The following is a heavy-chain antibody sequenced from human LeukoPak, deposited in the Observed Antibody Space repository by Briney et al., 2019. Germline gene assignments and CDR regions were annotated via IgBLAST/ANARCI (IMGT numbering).Heavy chain of an antibody. Sequence: GGTLRLSCAASGFIFSSHGMNWVRQAPGKGLEWVSGISPSGDITYYADSVKGRFTISRDNSKNTLYLQMNSLRAEDTAVYYCARGPSGYHNTGGQGTLVTVSS. J-gene: IGHJ4*02. CDR2: ISPSGDIT. D-gene: IGHD5-12*01. CDR3: ARGPSGYHNT. V-gene: IGHV3-23*01. CDR1: GFIFSSHG.